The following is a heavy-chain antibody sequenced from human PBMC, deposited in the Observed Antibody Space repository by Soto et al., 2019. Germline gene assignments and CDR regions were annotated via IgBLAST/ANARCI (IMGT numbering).Heavy chain of an antibody. CDR3: ARGYCAHGVCYASDY. J-gene: IGHJ4*02. Sequence: QVQLQESGPGLVKPSETLSLTCTVSGGSVSSGTYSWSWVRQPPGKGLEWIGCFYYNGSTNYYPSLKSRVTISVDTSKDQFSLMLSSVTAADTAVYYCARGYCAHGVCYASDYWGQGTLVTVSS. CDR2: FYYNGST. CDR1: GGSVSSGTYS. V-gene: IGHV4-61*01. D-gene: IGHD2-8*01.